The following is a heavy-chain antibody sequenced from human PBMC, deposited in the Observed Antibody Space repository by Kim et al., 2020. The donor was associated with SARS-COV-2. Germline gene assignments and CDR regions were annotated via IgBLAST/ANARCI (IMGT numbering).Heavy chain of an antibody. V-gene: IGHV3-48*02. D-gene: IGHD6-13*01. CDR2: SITI. Sequence: SITIYYADSVKGRFNISRDKAKNSLYLQMNSLREEDMALYYWARGSSSWVWGQGALVTVSS. CDR3: ARGSSSWV. J-gene: IGHJ4*02.